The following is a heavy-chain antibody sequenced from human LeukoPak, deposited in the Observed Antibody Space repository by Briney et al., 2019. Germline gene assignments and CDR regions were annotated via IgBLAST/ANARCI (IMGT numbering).Heavy chain of an antibody. J-gene: IGHJ3*01. D-gene: IGHD6-19*01. CDR2: INPNSGGI. V-gene: IGHV1-2*02. Sequence: ASVNVSCKASGYTFTGYYIHWVRQAPGQRLEWMGWINPNSGGIKYAQKFQGRVTMTRDTSISTAYIELSRLRSDDTAVYYCGRDRAFAGTAPDAFDLWGQGTMVTVPS. CDR3: GRDRAFAGTAPDAFDL. CDR1: GYTFTGYY.